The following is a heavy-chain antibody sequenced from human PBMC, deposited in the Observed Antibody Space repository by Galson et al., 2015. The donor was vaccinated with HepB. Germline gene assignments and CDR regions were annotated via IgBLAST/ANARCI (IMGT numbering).Heavy chain of an antibody. CDR1: GYTFTSFG. J-gene: IGHJ3*02. V-gene: IGHV1-18*01. CDR2: ISAYNGNT. CDR3: AVGYCNGVCYQVLASNAFDI. Sequence: SVKVSCKASGYTFTSFGITWVRQAPGQGLEWMGWISAYNGNTNYAQNLQGRVTMTTDTSTSTVYMELSSLRSEDTAVYYCAVGYCNGVCYQVLASNAFDIWGQGTMVTVSS. D-gene: IGHD2-8*01.